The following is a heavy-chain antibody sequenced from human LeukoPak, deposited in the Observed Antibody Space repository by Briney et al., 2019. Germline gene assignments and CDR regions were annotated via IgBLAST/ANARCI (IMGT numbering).Heavy chain of an antibody. CDR2: IKQDGSEK. J-gene: IGHJ4*02. CDR3: ARDQRYCSSSSCPWDPFEY. V-gene: IGHV3-7*05. D-gene: IGHD2-2*01. Sequence: AGSLRLSCAASGFTFSSYCMSWVRQAPGKGLEWVGYIKQDGSEKDYVDSVKGRFTFSRDNAKNSVYLQMNSLTAEDTAVYYCARDQRYCSSSSCPWDPFEYCGEGTLGTV. CDR1: GFTFSSYC.